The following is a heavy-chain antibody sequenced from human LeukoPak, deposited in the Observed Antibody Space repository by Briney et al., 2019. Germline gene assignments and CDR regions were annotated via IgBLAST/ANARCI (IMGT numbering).Heavy chain of an antibody. J-gene: IGHJ3*02. CDR3: ARARDYYDSSGRSDAFDI. CDR1: GGSISSGAYY. Sequence: PSQTLSLTCTVSGGSISSGAYYWSWIRQHPGKGLEWIGYIYHSGSTYYNPPLKSRLTISVEMSKNQLSLKLSSVTAADTAVYYCARARDYYDSSGRSDAFDIWGQGTMVTVSS. V-gene: IGHV4-31*03. CDR2: IYHSGST. D-gene: IGHD3-22*01.